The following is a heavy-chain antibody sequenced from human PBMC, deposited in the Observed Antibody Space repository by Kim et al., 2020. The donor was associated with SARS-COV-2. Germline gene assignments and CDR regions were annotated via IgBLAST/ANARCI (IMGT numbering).Heavy chain of an antibody. CDR1: GFTFSSYW. V-gene: IGHV3-7*01. Sequence: GGSLRLSCAASGFTFSSYWMSWVRQAPGKGLEWVANIKQDGSEKYYVDSVKGRFTISRDNAKNSLYLQMNSLRAEDTAVYYCARDTVRYYYDSGDAFDIWGQGTMVTVSS. CDR2: IKQDGSEK. J-gene: IGHJ3*02. CDR3: ARDTVRYYYDSGDAFDI. D-gene: IGHD3-22*01.